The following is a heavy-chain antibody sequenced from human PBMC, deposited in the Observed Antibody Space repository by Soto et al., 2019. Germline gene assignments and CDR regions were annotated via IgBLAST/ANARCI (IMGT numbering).Heavy chain of an antibody. Sequence: EVQLVESGGGLVQPGGSLKLSCAASGFTFSGSAMHWVRQASGKGLEWVGRIRSKANSYATAYAASVKGRFTISRDDSKNTAYLQMNSLKTEDTAVYYCTRAVTTVTRGLYYGMDVWGQGTTVTVSS. J-gene: IGHJ6*02. CDR1: GFTFSGSA. CDR2: IRSKANSYAT. CDR3: TRAVTTVTRGLYYGMDV. D-gene: IGHD4-17*01. V-gene: IGHV3-73*02.